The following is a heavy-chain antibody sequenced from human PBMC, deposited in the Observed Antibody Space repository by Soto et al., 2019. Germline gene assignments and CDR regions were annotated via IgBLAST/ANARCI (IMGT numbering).Heavy chain of an antibody. CDR2: ISNDGSEK. D-gene: IGHD2-21*01. J-gene: IGHJ4*02. V-gene: IGHV3-30*03. CDR3: ARASNCLWWRDYY. Sequence: QVHLVESGGGVVQPGRSLRLSCAASGFTFISYGMHWVRQAPGKRLEWVIVISNDGSEKYHAGFVEGRFSISRDNAKNAVEVQVNSLSREDTPVYYCARASNCLWWRDYYWGQGTLVTGSS. CDR1: GFTFISYG.